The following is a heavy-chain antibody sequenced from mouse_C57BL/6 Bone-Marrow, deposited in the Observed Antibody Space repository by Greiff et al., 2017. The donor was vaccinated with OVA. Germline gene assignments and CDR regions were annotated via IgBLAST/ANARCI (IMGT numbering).Heavy chain of an antibody. CDR3: ARHGDYPYWYFDV. Sequence: VMLVESGPGLVAPSQSLSITCTVSGFSLTSYGVHWVRQPPGKGLEWLVVIWSDGSTTYNSALKSRPSIGKDNSKSQVFLKMNSLQTDDTAMYYCARHGDYPYWYFDVWGTGTTVTVSS. D-gene: IGHD2-4*01. J-gene: IGHJ1*03. CDR1: GFSLTSYG. CDR2: IWSDGST. V-gene: IGHV2-6-1*01.